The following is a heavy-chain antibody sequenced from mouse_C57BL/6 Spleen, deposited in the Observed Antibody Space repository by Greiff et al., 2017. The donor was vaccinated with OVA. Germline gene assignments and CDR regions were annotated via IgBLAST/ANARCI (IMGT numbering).Heavy chain of an antibody. CDR3: ARGPAYYFDY. CDR1: GYTFTSYW. V-gene: IGHV1-50*01. J-gene: IGHJ2*01. Sequence: VQLQQPGAELVKPGASVKLSCKASGYTFTSYWMQWVKQRPGQGLEWIGEIDPSDSYTNYNQKFKGKATLTVDTSSSTAYMQLSSLTSEDSAVYYCARGPAYYFDYWGQGTTLTVSS. CDR2: IDPSDSYT.